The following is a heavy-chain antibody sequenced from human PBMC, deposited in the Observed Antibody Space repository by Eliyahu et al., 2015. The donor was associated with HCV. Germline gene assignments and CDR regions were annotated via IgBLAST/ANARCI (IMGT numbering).Heavy chain of an antibody. CDR2: XNPNSDGT. V-gene: IGHV1-2*06. Sequence: QVQLVQSGAEVKKPGASVKVSCKAXGYTXTGYXMHXXXQAPGPGLEWMGRXNPNSDGTNYAQNFQGRVTMTSDTSISTAYMELNSLRSDDTAMYYCARGGSGWSNWFDPWGQGTLVTVSS. CDR3: ARGGSGWSNWFDP. J-gene: IGHJ5*02. D-gene: IGHD6-19*01. CDR1: GYTXTGYX.